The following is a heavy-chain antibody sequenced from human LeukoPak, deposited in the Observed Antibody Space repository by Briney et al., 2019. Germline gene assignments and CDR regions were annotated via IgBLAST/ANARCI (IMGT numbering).Heavy chain of an antibody. D-gene: IGHD2-2*01. Sequence: GGSLRLSCAASGFTFSSYSMNWVRQAPGKGLEWASCISSSSSYIYYADSVKGRFTISRDNAKNSLYLQMNSLRAEDTAVYYCARERVEYQLLSKRVVYHFDYWGQGILVTVSS. J-gene: IGHJ4*02. CDR2: ISSSSSYI. V-gene: IGHV3-21*01. CDR3: ARERVEYQLLSKRVVYHFDY. CDR1: GFTFSSYS.